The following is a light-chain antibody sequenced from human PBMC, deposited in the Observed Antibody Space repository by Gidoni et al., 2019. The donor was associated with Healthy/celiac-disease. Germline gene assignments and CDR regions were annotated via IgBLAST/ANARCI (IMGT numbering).Light chain of an antibody. Sequence: DIQMTQSPSTLSASVGDRLTITCRASQSISSWLGWYQQKPGKAPKLLHYKASSLESGVPSRFSGSGSGTEFTLTSSSLQPDDFATYYCQQYNSYSQFGQGTKVEIK. CDR3: QQYNSYSQ. V-gene: IGKV1-5*03. CDR1: QSISSW. J-gene: IGKJ1*01. CDR2: KAS.